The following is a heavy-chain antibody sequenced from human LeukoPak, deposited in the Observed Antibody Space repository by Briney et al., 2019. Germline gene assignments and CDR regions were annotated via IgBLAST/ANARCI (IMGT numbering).Heavy chain of an antibody. D-gene: IGHD3-10*01. Sequence: ASVKVSCKVSEFTLIDFSIHWVRQTPGKGLEWMGGFAPEYGETIYAEKFQGRVTLTEDTSTDIAYMELSSLRYEDTAVYYCATDLSYFASGSFYIGYWGQGTLVTVSS. J-gene: IGHJ4*02. CDR1: EFTLIDFS. CDR3: ATDLSYFASGSFYIGY. V-gene: IGHV1-24*01. CDR2: FAPEYGET.